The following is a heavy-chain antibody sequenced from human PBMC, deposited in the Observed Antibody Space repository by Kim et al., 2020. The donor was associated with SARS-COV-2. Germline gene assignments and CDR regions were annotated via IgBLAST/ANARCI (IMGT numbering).Heavy chain of an antibody. CDR2: IYYSGST. Sequence: SETLSLTCTVSGGSISSSSYYWGWIRQPPGKGLEWIGSIYYSGSTYYNPSLKSRVTISVDTSKNQFSLKLSSVTAADTTVYYCARDLSSGYPQHYFDYWGQGTLVTVSS. CDR3: ARDLSSGYPQHYFDY. D-gene: IGHD3-22*01. J-gene: IGHJ4*02. V-gene: IGHV4-39*07. CDR1: GGSISSSSYY.